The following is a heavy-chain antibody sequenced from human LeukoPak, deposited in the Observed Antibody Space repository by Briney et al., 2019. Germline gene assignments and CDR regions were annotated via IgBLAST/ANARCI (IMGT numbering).Heavy chain of an antibody. D-gene: IGHD3-10*01. CDR3: AKVAKYFYGPETYYFFEQ. CDR2: INQDGTEK. Sequence: PGGSLRLSCTASGFTFGDYAMSWFRQAPGKGLEWVANINQDGTEKYYVDSVKGRFTVSRDYAKNSLYLQMNSLRVEDTAVYYCAKVAKYFYGPETYYFFEQWGQGTPVTASS. CDR1: GFTFGDYA. J-gene: IGHJ4*02. V-gene: IGHV3-7*01.